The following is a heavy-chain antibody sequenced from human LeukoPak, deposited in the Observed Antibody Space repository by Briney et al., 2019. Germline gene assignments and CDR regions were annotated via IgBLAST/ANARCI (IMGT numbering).Heavy chain of an antibody. CDR3: ARAITMVRGVADAFDI. V-gene: IGHV1-69*01. J-gene: IGHJ3*02. D-gene: IGHD3-10*01. Sequence: SVKVSCKASGGTFSSYAISWVRQAPGQGLEWMGGIIPIFGTANYAQKFQGRVTITADESTSTAYMELSSLRSEDTAVYYCARAITMVRGVADAFDIWGQGKMVTVSS. CDR1: GGTFSSYA. CDR2: IIPIFGTA.